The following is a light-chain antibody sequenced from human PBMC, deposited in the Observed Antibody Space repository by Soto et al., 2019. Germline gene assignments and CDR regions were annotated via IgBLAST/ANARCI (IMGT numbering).Light chain of an antibody. CDR2: DAS. J-gene: IGKJ1*01. CDR3: QQRSKMPLT. CDR1: QSVRNS. Sequence: EIVLTQSPATLSLSPGERATLSCRASQSVRNSLAWYQQKSGQAPRLLIYDASNRATGIPARFSGTGSGTDFTLTISSLEAEDFAVYYCQQRSKMPLTFGHGTKVDIK. V-gene: IGKV3-11*01.